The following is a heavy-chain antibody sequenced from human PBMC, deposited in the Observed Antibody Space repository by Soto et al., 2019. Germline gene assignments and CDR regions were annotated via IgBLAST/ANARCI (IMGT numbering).Heavy chain of an antibody. Sequence: QVQLVQSGGEVKKPGASVKVSCKASGYTFTNYGISWVRQAPGQGLEWMGWINVYNGNTKYAQKVQGRVTMTTDTTRGTXXMERRSLRSDDTAVYYCARGVGSGSYYNQYNWFDPWGQGTLVTVSS. V-gene: IGHV1-18*01. CDR2: INVYNGNT. D-gene: IGHD3-10*01. J-gene: IGHJ5*02. CDR3: ARGVGSGSYYNQYNWFDP. CDR1: GYTFTNYG.